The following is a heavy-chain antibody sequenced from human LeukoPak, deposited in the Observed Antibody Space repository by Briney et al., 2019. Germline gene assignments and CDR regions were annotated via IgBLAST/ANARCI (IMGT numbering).Heavy chain of an antibody. CDR1: GYTFTGYY. J-gene: IGHJ6*02. D-gene: IGHD2-21*02. CDR3: ARGVVVTAIYYYYYGMDV. V-gene: IGHV1-2*04. CDR2: INPNSGGT. Sequence: GASVKVSCKASGYTFTGYYMHWVRQAPGQGLEWMGWINPNSGGTNYAQKFQGXVTMTRDTSISTAYMELSRLRSDDTAVYYCARGVVVTAIYYYYYGMDVWGQGTTVTVSS.